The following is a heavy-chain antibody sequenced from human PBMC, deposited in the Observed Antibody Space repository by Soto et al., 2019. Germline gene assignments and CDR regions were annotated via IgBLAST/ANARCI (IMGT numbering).Heavy chain of an antibody. CDR3: AGWDGVRHAGNGFLGRH. J-gene: IGHJ4*02. D-gene: IGHD1-26*01. V-gene: IGHV3-74*01. CDR2: IKSDGSGT. Sequence: EVQLVESGGGLVQPGESLTLSCAASGFPFSSYWMHWVRQAPGKGLVWVSRIKSDGSGTYYADSVQDRFTISRDNARNTLYLQMNRLRGEATAVYFCAGWDGVRHAGNGFLGRHWGQGTLVTVSS. CDR1: GFPFSSYW.